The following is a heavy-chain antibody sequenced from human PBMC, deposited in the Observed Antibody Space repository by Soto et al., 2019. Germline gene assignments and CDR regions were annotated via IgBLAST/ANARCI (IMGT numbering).Heavy chain of an antibody. CDR2: IIPIFGTA. Sequence: SVKVSCKAAGGTFSSYAVSWVRQAPGQGLEWMGGIIPIFGTANYAQKFQGRVTITADESTSTAYMELSSLRSEDTAVYYCARLGGYCSSNSCPEGEALDICGQRP. CDR1: GGTFSSYA. CDR3: ARLGGYCSSNSCPEGEALDI. D-gene: IGHD2-2*03. J-gene: IGHJ3*02. V-gene: IGHV1-69*13.